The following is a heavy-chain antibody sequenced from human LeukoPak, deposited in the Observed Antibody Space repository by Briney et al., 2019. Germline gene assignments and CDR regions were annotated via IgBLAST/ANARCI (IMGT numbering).Heavy chain of an antibody. CDR3: AKGPGAAARPYYYYYYMDV. CDR2: IRYDGSNK. D-gene: IGHD6-6*01. Sequence: GGSLRLSCAASGFTFSSYGMHWVRQAPGKGLEWVAFIRYDGSNKYYADSVKGRFTISRDNSKNTLYLQMNSLRAEDTAVYYCAKGPGAAARPYYYYYYMDVWGKGTTVTVSS. V-gene: IGHV3-30*02. CDR1: GFTFSSYG. J-gene: IGHJ6*03.